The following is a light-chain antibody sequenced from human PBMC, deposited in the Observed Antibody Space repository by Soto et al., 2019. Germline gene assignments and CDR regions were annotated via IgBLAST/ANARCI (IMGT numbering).Light chain of an antibody. CDR3: SSYAGNNKMV. CDR2: EVN. Sequence: QSALTQPPSASGSLGQSVTISCTGTSSDVGDYTYVSWYQQHPGKAPKFIIYEVNKRPSGVPDRFSGSKSGNTASLTVSGLQAEDEADYYCSSYAGNNKMVFGGGTQLTVL. V-gene: IGLV2-8*01. CDR1: SSDVGDYTY. J-gene: IGLJ3*02.